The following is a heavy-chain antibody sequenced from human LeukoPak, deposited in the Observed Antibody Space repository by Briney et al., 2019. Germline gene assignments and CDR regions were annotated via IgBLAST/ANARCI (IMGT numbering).Heavy chain of an antibody. CDR3: AKLGGGGYEWESLGY. J-gene: IGHJ4*02. CDR1: GFTFSSYG. Sequence: QTGGSLRLSCAASGFTFSSYGMHWVRQAPGKGLEWVAFIRYDGSNKYYADSVKGPFTISRDNSKNTLYLQMNSLRAEDTAVYYCAKLGGGGYEWESLGYWGQGTLVTVSS. V-gene: IGHV3-30*02. D-gene: IGHD1-26*01. CDR2: IRYDGSNK.